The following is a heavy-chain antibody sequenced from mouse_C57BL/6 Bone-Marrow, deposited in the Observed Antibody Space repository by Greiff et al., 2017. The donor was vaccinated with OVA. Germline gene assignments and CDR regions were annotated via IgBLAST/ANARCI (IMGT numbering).Heavy chain of an antibody. J-gene: IGHJ2*01. CDR1: GYAFSSSW. CDR2: IYPGDGDT. Sequence: VQLVESGPELVKPGASVKISCKASGYAFSSSWMNWVKQRPGKGLEWIGRIYPGDGDTNYNGKFKGKATLTADKSSSTAYMQLSSLTSEDSAVYFCARKGTTVVDYFDYWGQGTTLTVSS. CDR3: ARKGTTVVDYFDY. D-gene: IGHD1-1*01. V-gene: IGHV1-82*01.